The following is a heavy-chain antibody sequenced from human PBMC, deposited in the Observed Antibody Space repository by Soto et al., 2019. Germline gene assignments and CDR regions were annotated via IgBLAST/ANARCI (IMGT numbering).Heavy chain of an antibody. CDR1: GGTFSSHA. Sequence: ASVKVSCKASGGTFSSHAISWVRQAPGQGLEWMGGIIPIFGTANYAQKFQGRVTITADESTSTAYMELSSLRSEDTAVYYCARPHYDILTGYYVPHYGMDVWGQGTPVTVSS. V-gene: IGHV1-69*13. D-gene: IGHD3-9*01. CDR3: ARPHYDILTGYYVPHYGMDV. J-gene: IGHJ6*02. CDR2: IIPIFGTA.